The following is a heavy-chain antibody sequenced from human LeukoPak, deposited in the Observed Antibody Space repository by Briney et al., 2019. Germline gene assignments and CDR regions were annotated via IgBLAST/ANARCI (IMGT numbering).Heavy chain of an antibody. J-gene: IGHJ4*02. D-gene: IGHD3-22*01. CDR2: ISAYNGNT. CDR1: GYTFTSDG. CDR3: ARVQDTYYYDSSGYYPLDY. Sequence: ASVKVSCKASGYTFTSDGISWVRQAPGQGLEWMGWISAYNGNTNYAQKLQGRVTMTTDTSTSTAYMELRSLRSDDTAVYYCARVQDTYYYDSSGYYPLDYWGQGTLVTVSS. V-gene: IGHV1-18*01.